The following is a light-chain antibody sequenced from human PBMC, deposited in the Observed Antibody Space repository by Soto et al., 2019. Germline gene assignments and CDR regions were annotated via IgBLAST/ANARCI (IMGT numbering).Light chain of an antibody. CDR3: MQGTHSPIT. Sequence: DVVMTQSPLSLPVTLGQPASISCRSNQSLVHSDGIAYFSWFQQRPGRSPRRLIYKVSNRDSGVPARFSGSGSGTDFALKISRVEAEDVAVYYCMQGTHSPITFGQGTRLEIK. J-gene: IGKJ5*01. CDR1: QSLVHSDGIAY. V-gene: IGKV2-30*02. CDR2: KVS.